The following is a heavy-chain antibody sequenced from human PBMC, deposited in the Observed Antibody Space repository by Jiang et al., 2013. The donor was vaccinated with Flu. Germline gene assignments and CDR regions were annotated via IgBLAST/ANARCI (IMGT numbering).Heavy chain of an antibody. Sequence: QLVESGAEVKKPGESLKISCKGSGYSFTSYWIGWVRQMPGKGLEWMGIIYPGDSDTRYSPSFQGQVTISADKSISTAYLQWSSLKASDTAMYYCARQDTIFGVGRYDAFDIWGQGTMVTVSS. CDR2: IYPGDSDT. D-gene: IGHD3-3*01. V-gene: IGHV5-51*01. CDR3: ARQDTIFGVGRYDAFDI. CDR1: GYSFTSYW. J-gene: IGHJ3*02.